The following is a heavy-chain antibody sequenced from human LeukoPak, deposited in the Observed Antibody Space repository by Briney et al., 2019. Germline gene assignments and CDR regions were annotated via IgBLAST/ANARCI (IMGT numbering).Heavy chain of an antibody. V-gene: IGHV3-53*01. J-gene: IGHJ5*02. CDR2: IYSGGTT. CDR1: GFTVSSNH. D-gene: IGHD2/OR15-2a*01. CDR3: AKNRARGSFDL. Sequence: GGSLRLSCAASGFTVSSNHMSWVRQAPGKGLEWVSLIYSGGTTYYADSVKGRFTISRDNSKNTLYLQMNSLRAEDTAVYFCAKNRARGSFDLWGQGTLVTVSS.